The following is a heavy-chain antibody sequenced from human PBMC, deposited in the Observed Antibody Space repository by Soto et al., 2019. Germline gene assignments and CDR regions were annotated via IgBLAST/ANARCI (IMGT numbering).Heavy chain of an antibody. CDR3: ARHVEYCSSTSCYTNYYYYYYMDV. D-gene: IGHD2-2*02. J-gene: IGHJ6*03. Sequence: GESLKISCKGSGYSFTSYWIGWVRQMPGKGLEWMGIIYPGDSDTRYSPSFQGQVTISADKSISTAYLQWSSLKASDTAMYYCARHVEYCSSTSCYTNYYYYYYMDVWGKGTTVTVSS. V-gene: IGHV5-51*01. CDR1: GYSFTSYW. CDR2: IYPGDSDT.